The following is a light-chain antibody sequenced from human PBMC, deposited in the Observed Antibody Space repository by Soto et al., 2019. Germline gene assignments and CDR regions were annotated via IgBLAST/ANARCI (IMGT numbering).Light chain of an antibody. CDR3: SSHTCGSTRV. Sequence: QSVLTQPASVSGSPGESIGISCTGTFSDVGGYDYVSWYQQHPDKAPKLMIYEVTKRPSGVSNRFSGSKSGNTASLTISGLQPEDEADYYCSSHTCGSTRVFGSGTKLTVL. J-gene: IGLJ1*01. CDR1: FSDVGGYDY. CDR2: EVT. V-gene: IGLV2-14*01.